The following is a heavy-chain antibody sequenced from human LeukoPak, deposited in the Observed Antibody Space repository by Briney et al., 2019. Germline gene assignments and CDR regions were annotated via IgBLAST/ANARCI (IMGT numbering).Heavy chain of an antibody. CDR1: GFTFSTST. Sequence: GGSLRLSCEASGFTFSTSTMHWVRQAPGKGLEWVANINQHGGDIHYVDSVKGRFTISRDNAKNSVYLQMNSLRAEDTAVYYCARGENPLNIHIAIIDYWGQGTLVTVSS. V-gene: IGHV3-7*03. J-gene: IGHJ4*02. CDR2: INQHGGDI. CDR3: ARGENPLNIHIAIIDY. D-gene: IGHD6-13*01.